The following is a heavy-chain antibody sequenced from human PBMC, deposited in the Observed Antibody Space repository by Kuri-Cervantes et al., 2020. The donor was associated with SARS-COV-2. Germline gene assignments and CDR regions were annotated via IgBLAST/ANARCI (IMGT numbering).Heavy chain of an antibody. V-gene: IGHV3-21*01. CDR2: ISSSSSYI. J-gene: IGHJ6*03. CDR1: GFTFSSYG. D-gene: IGHD3-3*01. Sequence: GESLKISCAASGFTFSSYGMHWVRQAPGKGLEWVSSISSSSSYIYYADSVKGRFTISRDNAKNSLYLQMNSLRAEDTAVYYCARDVKYDFWSGSPYYYYYMDVWGKGTTVTVSS. CDR3: ARDVKYDFWSGSPYYYYYMDV.